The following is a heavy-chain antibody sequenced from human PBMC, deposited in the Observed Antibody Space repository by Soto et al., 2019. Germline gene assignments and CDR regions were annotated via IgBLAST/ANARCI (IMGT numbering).Heavy chain of an antibody. J-gene: IGHJ6*02. D-gene: IGHD3-22*01. V-gene: IGHV3-48*03. CDR2: ISSSGSTI. CDR1: GFTFSSYE. CDR3: ARAYYDSSGYYPPYYYGMDV. Sequence: LRLSCAASGFTFSSYEMNWVRQAPGKGLEWVSYISSSGSTIYYADSVKGRFTISRDNAKNSLYLQMNSLRAEDTAVYYCARAYYDSSGYYPPYYYGMDVWGQGTTVT.